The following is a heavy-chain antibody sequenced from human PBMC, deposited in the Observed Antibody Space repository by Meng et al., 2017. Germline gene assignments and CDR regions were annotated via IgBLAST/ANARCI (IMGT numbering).Heavy chain of an antibody. J-gene: IGHJ4*02. CDR2: INSNSAGT. Sequence: AERVQSGTGVTKRGVSVQVFSTSRFHNSPCYYMQWVGHDPRLGLGWIGRINSNSAGTENAQNITVRATMTRARSRTSAHLELSRVRSDLTAVYCSTRLNYGSGTSRLDSWGQGTLVTVSS. D-gene: IGHD3-10*01. V-gene: IGHV1-2*06. CDR3: TRLNYGSGTSRLDS. CDR1: FHNSPCYY.